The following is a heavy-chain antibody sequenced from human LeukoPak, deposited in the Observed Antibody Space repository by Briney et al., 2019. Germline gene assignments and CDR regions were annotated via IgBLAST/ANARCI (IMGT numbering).Heavy chain of an antibody. CDR3: AKNPYEYYFDY. Sequence: ASVKVSCKASGYPFTGYQIHWVRQAPGQGLEWTGWINPNSGDTNYAQKFQGRVTMTRDTSIRTAYLEVSGLRSDDTAVYYCAKNPYEYYFDYWGQGTLVTVSS. V-gene: IGHV1-2*02. J-gene: IGHJ4*02. CDR1: GYPFTGYQ. CDR2: INPNSGDT. D-gene: IGHD5-12*01.